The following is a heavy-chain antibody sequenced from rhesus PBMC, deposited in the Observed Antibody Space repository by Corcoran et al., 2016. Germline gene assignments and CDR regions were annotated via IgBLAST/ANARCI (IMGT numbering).Heavy chain of an antibody. D-gene: IGHD2-21*01. Sequence: QVQLVQSGAEVKKPGASVKLSCKASGYTFTSYSINWVRQAPGQGLEWMGWSNPSHGNTGYAQKFQGRVTMTRDTSTSTAYMELSSLRSEDTAVYYCARRLEGFDYWGQGVLVTVSS. CDR2: SNPSHGNT. J-gene: IGHJ4*01. CDR3: ARRLEGFDY. CDR1: GYTFTSYS. V-gene: IGHV1-200*01.